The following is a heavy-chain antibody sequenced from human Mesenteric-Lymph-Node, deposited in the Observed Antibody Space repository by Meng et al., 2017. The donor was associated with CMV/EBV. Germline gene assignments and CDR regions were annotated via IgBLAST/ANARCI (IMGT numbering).Heavy chain of an antibody. CDR1: GGSISSYY. J-gene: IGHJ6*02. V-gene: IGHV4-59*01. D-gene: IGHD2-2*01. Sequence: SETLSLTCTVSGGSISSYYWSWIRQPPGKGLEWIGYIYYSGSTNYNPSLKSRVTISVDTSKNQFSLKLSSVTAAGTAIYYCARVRSSSTWDYYYYGMDVWGQGTMVTVSS. CDR3: ARVRSSSTWDYYYYGMDV. CDR2: IYYSGST.